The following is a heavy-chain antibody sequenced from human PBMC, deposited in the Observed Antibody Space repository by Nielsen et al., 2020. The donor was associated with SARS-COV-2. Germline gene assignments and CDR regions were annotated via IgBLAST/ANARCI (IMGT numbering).Heavy chain of an antibody. Sequence: GESLKISCAASGFTFSSYAMSWVRQAPGKGLEWVSAISGSGGSTYYADSVKGRFTISRDNAKNSLYLQMNSLRAEDTALYHCARVGIAAAGTTGWWFDPWGQGTLVTVSS. D-gene: IGHD6-13*01. J-gene: IGHJ5*02. CDR1: GFTFSSYA. CDR3: ARVGIAAAGTTGWWFDP. V-gene: IGHV3-23*01. CDR2: ISGSGGST.